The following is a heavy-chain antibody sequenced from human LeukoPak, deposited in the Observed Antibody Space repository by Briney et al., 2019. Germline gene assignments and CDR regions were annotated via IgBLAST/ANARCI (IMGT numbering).Heavy chain of an antibody. D-gene: IGHD3-10*01. CDR3: ARPAYYGSQSYWDY. CDR2: INTDGSST. CDR1: GFTFSSYW. Sequence: GGSLRLSCTASGFTFSSYWMHWVRQTPGKGLVWVSRINTDGSSTNYADSVKGRFTISRDNAKNTLYLQMNSLRAEDTAVYFCARPAYYGSQSYWDYWGQGTLVTVSS. V-gene: IGHV3-74*01. J-gene: IGHJ4*02.